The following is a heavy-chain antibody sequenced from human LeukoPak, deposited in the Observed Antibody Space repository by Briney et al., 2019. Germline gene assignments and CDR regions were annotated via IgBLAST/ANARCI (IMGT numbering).Heavy chain of an antibody. V-gene: IGHV3-48*03. Sequence: PGGSLRLSCAASGFTFSSYEMNWVRQAPGKGLEWVSYISSSGSTIYYADSVKGRFTISRDNAKKSLYLQMNSLRAEDTAVYYCSRLAYCGGDCYSYYFDYWGQGTLVTVSS. CDR2: ISSSGSTI. CDR3: SRLAYCGGDCYSYYFDY. J-gene: IGHJ4*02. CDR1: GFTFSSYE. D-gene: IGHD2-21*02.